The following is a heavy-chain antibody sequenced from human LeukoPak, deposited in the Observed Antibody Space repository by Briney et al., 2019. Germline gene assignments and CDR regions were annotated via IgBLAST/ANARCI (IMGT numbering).Heavy chain of an antibody. CDR2: ISYDGSNK. CDR1: GFTFSSCG. Sequence: PGGSLRLSCAASGFTFSSCGMHWVRQAPGKGLEWVAVISYDGSNKNYADSVKGRFTISRDNAKNSLYLQMNSLRAEDTAVYYCARDGPVATINCWGQGTLVTVSS. V-gene: IGHV3-30*03. D-gene: IGHD5-12*01. J-gene: IGHJ4*02. CDR3: ARDGPVATINC.